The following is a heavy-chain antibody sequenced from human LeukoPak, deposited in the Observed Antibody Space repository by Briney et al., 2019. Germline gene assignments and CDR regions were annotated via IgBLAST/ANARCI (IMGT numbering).Heavy chain of an antibody. D-gene: IGHD5-24*01. CDR1: GFTFSSYE. Sequence: GGSLRLSCAASGFTFSSYEMNWVRQAPGRGLEWVSYISSSGSTIYYADSVKGRFTISRDNAKNSLYLQMNSLRAEDTAVYYFARWGRWLHRYYFDYWGQGTLVTVSS. CDR2: ISSSGSTI. J-gene: IGHJ4*02. CDR3: ARWGRWLHRYYFDY. V-gene: IGHV3-48*03.